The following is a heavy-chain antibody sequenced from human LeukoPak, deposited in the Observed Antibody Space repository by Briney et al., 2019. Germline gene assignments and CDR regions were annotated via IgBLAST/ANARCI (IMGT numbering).Heavy chain of an antibody. V-gene: IGHV3-23*01. CDR2: ISGSGGST. J-gene: IGHJ4*02. Sequence: GGSLRLSCAASGFTFSDDAMNWVRQAPGKGLEWVSVISGSGGSTYYTGSVKGRFTISRDNSKNTLNLQMNSLRAEDTAVYYCAKGVTGNARGFDYWGQGTLVTVSS. D-gene: IGHD1-1*01. CDR1: GFTFSDDA. CDR3: AKGVTGNARGFDY.